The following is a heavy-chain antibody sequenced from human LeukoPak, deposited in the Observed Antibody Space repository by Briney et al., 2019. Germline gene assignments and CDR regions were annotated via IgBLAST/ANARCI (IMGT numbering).Heavy chain of an antibody. CDR3: ARGDYDFWSGYWYFGSFDY. Sequence: SSVKVSCKASGGTFSSYAISWVRQAPGQGLEWMGRIIPIFGTANYAQEFQGRVTITTDESTSTAYMELSSLRSEDTAVYYCARGDYDFWSGYWYFGSFDYWGQGTLVTVSS. J-gene: IGHJ4*02. CDR1: GGTFSSYA. CDR2: IIPIFGTA. D-gene: IGHD3-3*01. V-gene: IGHV1-69*05.